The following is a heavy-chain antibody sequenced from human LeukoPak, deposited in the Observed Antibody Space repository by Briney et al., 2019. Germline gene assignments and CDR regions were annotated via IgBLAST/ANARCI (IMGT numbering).Heavy chain of an antibody. V-gene: IGHV3-23*01. CDR3: AKASGSGWYYFDY. CDR2: ISGAGSAT. Sequence: GGSLRLSCAASGFTFSNYAMSWVRQAPGKGLEWVSAISGAGSATFYADSVKGRFTISRDNSKNSLYLQVNSLRAEDTAVYYCAKASGSGWYYFDYWGQGTLVTVSS. CDR1: GFTFSNYA. D-gene: IGHD6-19*01. J-gene: IGHJ4*02.